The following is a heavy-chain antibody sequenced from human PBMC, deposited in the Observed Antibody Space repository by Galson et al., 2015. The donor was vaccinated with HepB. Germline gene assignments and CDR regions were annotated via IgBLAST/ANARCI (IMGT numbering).Heavy chain of an antibody. CDR1: GFTFSSYA. D-gene: IGHD3-22*01. V-gene: IGHV3-23*01. CDR2: ISGSGGST. CDR3: AKGLHYYYDSSGYFQV. J-gene: IGHJ4*02. Sequence: SLRLSCAASGFTFSSYAMSWVRQAPGKGLEWVSAISGSGGSTYYADSVEGRFTISRDNSKNTLYLQMNSLRAEDTAVYYCAKGLHYYYDSSGYFQVWGQGTLVTVSS.